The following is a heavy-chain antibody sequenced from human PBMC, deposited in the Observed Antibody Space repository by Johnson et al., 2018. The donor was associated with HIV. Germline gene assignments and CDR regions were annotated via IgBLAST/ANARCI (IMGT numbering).Heavy chain of an antibody. CDR2: VSYDGSTE. J-gene: IGHJ3*02. CDR1: GFIFTNFA. V-gene: IGHV3-30*04. D-gene: IGHD1-14*01. CDR3: ATRDPTHRPGVFDI. Sequence: QMLLVESGGGVVQPGRSLRLACPVSGFIFTNFAMHWVRQAPGKGLEWVAVVSYDGSTEFYADSVKGRFPISRDNYKNTLYLQMNSLRAEDTAVYYCATRDPTHRPGVFDIWGQGTMVTVSP.